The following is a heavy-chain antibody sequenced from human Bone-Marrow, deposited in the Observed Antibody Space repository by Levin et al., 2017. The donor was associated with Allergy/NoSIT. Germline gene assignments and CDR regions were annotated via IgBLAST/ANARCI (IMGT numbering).Heavy chain of an antibody. CDR2: IYYSGST. V-gene: IGHV4-59*08. Sequence: SETLSLTCTVSGGSISSYYWSWIRQPPGKGLEWIGYIYYSGSTNYNPSLKSRVTISVDTSKNQFSLKLSSVTAADTAVYYCAGTGIQLWLLDYYYYYGMDVWGQGTTVTVSS. J-gene: IGHJ6*02. CDR3: AGTGIQLWLLDYYYYYGMDV. D-gene: IGHD5-18*01. CDR1: GGSISSYY.